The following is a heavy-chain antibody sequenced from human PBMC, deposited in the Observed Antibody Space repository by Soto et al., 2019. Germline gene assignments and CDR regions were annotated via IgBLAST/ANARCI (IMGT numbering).Heavy chain of an antibody. Sequence: GGSLRLSCAASGFTLSSYGMHWVRQAPGKGLEWVAVIWYDGSNKYYADSVKGRFTISRDNSKNTLYLQMNSLRAEDTAVYYCARDGEQQLADYWGQGTLVTVSS. D-gene: IGHD6-13*01. CDR1: GFTLSSYG. V-gene: IGHV3-33*01. J-gene: IGHJ4*02. CDR2: IWYDGSNK. CDR3: ARDGEQQLADY.